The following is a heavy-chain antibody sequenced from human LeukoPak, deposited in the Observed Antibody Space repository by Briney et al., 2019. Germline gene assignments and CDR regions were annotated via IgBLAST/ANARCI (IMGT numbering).Heavy chain of an antibody. Sequence: GGSLRLSCAASGFTFSSYAMSWVRQAPGKGLEWVSAISGSGGSTYYADSVKGRSTICRDNSKNTLYLQMNSLRAEDTAVYYCAKRYYYDSSGYYYGYWGQGTLVTVSS. V-gene: IGHV3-23*01. CDR3: AKRYYYDSSGYYYGY. D-gene: IGHD3-22*01. J-gene: IGHJ4*02. CDR1: GFTFSSYA. CDR2: ISGSGGST.